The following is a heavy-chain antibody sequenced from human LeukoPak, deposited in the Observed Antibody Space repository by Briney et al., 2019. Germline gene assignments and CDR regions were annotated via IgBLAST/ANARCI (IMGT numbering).Heavy chain of an antibody. V-gene: IGHV4-30-2*01. CDR1: GGSISSGGYS. D-gene: IGHD6-13*01. CDR2: IYHSGST. J-gene: IGHJ4*02. Sequence: SETLSLTCAVSGGSISSGGYSWSWIRQPPGKGLEWIGYIYHSGSTYYNPSLKSRVTISVDRSKNQFSLKLSSVTAADTAAYYCARLAAAGTVFDYWGQGTLVTVSS. CDR3: ARLAAAGTVFDY.